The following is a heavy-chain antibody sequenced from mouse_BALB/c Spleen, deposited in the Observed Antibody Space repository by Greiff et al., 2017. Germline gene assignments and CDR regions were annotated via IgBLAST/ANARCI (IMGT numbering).Heavy chain of an antibody. V-gene: IGHV3-2*02. Sequence: EVQLQQSGPGLVKPSQSLSLTCTVTGYSITSDYAWNWIRQFPGNKLEWMGYISYSGSTSYNPSLKSRISITRDTSKNQFFLQLNSVTTEDTATYYCARLADWDGYFDVWGAGTTVTVSS. CDR2: ISYSGST. J-gene: IGHJ1*01. CDR3: ARLADWDGYFDV. CDR1: GYSITSDYA. D-gene: IGHD4-1*01.